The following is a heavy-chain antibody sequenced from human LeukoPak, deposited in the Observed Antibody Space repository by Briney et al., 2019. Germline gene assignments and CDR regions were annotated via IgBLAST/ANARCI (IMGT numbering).Heavy chain of an antibody. J-gene: IGHJ4*02. Sequence: PSETLSLTCTVSGPSISPYRWSWIRQPPGKGLEWIGYAFYSVSPTYNPSLKSRLTISIERFANRFSLQLRSVTAADTAVYFCARHRPDLHGDFDFWGQGLLVAGSS. CDR1: GPSISPYR. CDR3: ARHRPDLHGDFDF. CDR2: AFYSVSP. V-gene: IGHV4-59*08. D-gene: IGHD3-10*01.